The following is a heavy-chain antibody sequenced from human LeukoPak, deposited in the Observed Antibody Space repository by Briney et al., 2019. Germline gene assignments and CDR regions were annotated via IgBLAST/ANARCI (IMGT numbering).Heavy chain of an antibody. CDR3: SRGGSWGYYFDY. CDR1: GGSISSGGYY. Sequence: SQTLSLTCTVSGGSISSGGYYWSWIRQHPGKGLEWIGYIYYSGSTYYNPSLKSRVTISVDTSKNQFSLKLSSVTAADTAVYYCSRGGSWGYYFDYWGQGTLVTVSS. CDR2: IYYSGST. D-gene: IGHD6-13*01. J-gene: IGHJ4*02. V-gene: IGHV4-31*03.